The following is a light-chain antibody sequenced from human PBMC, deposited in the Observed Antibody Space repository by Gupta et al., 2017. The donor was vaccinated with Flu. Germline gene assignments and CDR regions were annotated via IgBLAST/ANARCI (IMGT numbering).Light chain of an antibody. CDR3: EAWDDSLSGPRV. Sequence: QSVLTQPPSASVTPGQRVTISCSGSSPNIGSNYVYWYQQLPGTAPKLLIYRNNQRPSGVPDRFSGSKSGTSASLAISGLRAEEEADYYCEAWDDSLSGPRVFGGGTKLTVL. CDR2: RNN. J-gene: IGLJ3*02. V-gene: IGLV1-47*01. CDR1: SPNIGSNY.